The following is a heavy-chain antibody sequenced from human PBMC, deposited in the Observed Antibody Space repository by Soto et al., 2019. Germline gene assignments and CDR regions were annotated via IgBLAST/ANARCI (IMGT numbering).Heavy chain of an antibody. CDR2: ITGNGGAT. J-gene: IGHJ4*02. CDR3: AKGFYTAAAGYFDS. D-gene: IGHD6-13*01. Sequence: EVQLLESGGGLVQPGGSLRLSCAVSGFSFSSYAMGWVRQTPEKGLDWISSITGNGGATYYADSVKGRFTISRDNSKNTLHLQMKSLRAEDTAFYYCAKGFYTAAAGYFDSWGQGTLVTVSS. CDR1: GFSFSSYA. V-gene: IGHV3-23*01.